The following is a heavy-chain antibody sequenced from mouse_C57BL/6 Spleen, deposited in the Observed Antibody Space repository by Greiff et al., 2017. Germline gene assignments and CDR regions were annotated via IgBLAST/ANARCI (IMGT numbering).Heavy chain of an antibody. CDR3: AASTTVVEGWYFDV. J-gene: IGHJ1*03. Sequence: VKLQQPGAELVKPGASVKLSCKASGYTFTSYWMQWVKQRPGQGLEWIGEIDPSDSYTNYNQKFKGKATLTVDTSSSTAYMQLSSLTSEDSAVYYCAASTTVVEGWYFDVWGTGTTVTVSS. D-gene: IGHD1-1*01. CDR2: IDPSDSYT. CDR1: GYTFTSYW. V-gene: IGHV1-50*01.